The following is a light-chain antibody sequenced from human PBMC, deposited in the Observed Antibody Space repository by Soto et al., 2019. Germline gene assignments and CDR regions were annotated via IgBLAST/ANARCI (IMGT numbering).Light chain of an antibody. CDR1: QSISSW. CDR3: QQYNSYSSIT. J-gene: IGKJ5*01. V-gene: IGKV1-5*03. Sequence: DIPMTQSPSMLSAFVGDRVTITCRASQSISSWLAWYQQKPGKAPKLLIYKSSSLQSGVPSRFSGSGSGTEFTLTISSLQPDDFATYYCQQYNSYSSITFGQGTRLEIK. CDR2: KSS.